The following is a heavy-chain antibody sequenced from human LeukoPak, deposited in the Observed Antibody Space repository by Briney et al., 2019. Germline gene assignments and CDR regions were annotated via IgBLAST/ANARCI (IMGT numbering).Heavy chain of an antibody. V-gene: IGHV4-34*01. D-gene: IGHD3-10*01. CDR3: ARKNLVRGVKRPGGFDP. CDR2: INHSGST. J-gene: IGHJ5*02. CDR1: GGSFSGYY. Sequence: SSETLSLTCAVYGGSFSGYYWSWIRQPPGKGLEWIGEINHSGSTNYNPSLKSRVTISVDTSKNQFSLKLSSVTAADTAVYYCARKNLVRGVKRPGGFDPWGQGTLVIVSS.